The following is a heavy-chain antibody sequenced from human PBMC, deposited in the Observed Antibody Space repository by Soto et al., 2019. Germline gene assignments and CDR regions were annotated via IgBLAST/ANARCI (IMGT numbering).Heavy chain of an antibody. CDR2: VYRTGST. CDR1: GVSISTSNW. CDR3: ARARATIAAAAIFDC. J-gene: IGHJ4*02. Sequence: SETLSLTCAVSGVSISTSNWWSWVRQPPGKGLEWIGEVYRTGSTNYNPSLESRVIVSVDKSKNQFSLKLTSVTAADTAVYYCARARATIAAAAIFDCWGQGTLVTVS. D-gene: IGHD6-13*01. V-gene: IGHV4-4*02.